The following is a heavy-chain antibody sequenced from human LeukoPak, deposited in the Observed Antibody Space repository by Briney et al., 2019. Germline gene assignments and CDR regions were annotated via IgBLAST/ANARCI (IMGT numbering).Heavy chain of an antibody. CDR3: ARDPCSGGSCVDY. D-gene: IGHD2-15*01. CDR1: GFTFSSYA. CDR2: ISYDGSNK. V-gene: IGHV3-30-3*01. J-gene: IGHJ4*02. Sequence: GGSLRLSCAASGFTFSSYAMHWVRQAPGKGLEWVAVISYDGSNKYYADSVKGRFTISGDNSKDTLHLQMNSLRAEDTAVYYCARDPCSGGSCVDYWGQGTLVTVSS.